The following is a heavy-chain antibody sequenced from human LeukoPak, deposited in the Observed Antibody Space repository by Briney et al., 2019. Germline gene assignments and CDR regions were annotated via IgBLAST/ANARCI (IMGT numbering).Heavy chain of an antibody. CDR1: GGSISSYS. CDR2: IYYSGST. CDR3: ARGGTAVIAPYAFDI. D-gene: IGHD4-23*01. V-gene: IGHV4-59*01. Sequence: SETLSLTCTVSGGSISSYSWSWIRQPPGKGLEWIGYIYYSGSTNYNPSLKSRLTISVDTSKKQFSLKLSSLTAADTAVYYCARGGTAVIAPYAFDIWGQGTMVTVSS. J-gene: IGHJ3*02.